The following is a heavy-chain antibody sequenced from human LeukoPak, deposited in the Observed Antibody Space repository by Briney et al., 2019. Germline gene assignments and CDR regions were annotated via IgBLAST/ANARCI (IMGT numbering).Heavy chain of an antibody. CDR3: ARGEGKIVVVITAFDI. Sequence: GGSLRLSCAASGFTFSSYSMNWVRQAPGKGLEWVSYISSSSSTIYYADSVKGRFTISRDNAKNSLYLQMNSLRAEDTAVYYCARGEGKIVVVITAFDIWGQGTMVTVSS. CDR1: GFTFSSYS. CDR2: ISSSSSTI. J-gene: IGHJ3*02. D-gene: IGHD3-22*01. V-gene: IGHV3-48*01.